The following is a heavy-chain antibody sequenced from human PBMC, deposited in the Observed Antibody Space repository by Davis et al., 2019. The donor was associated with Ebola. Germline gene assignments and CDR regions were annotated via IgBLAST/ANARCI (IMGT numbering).Heavy chain of an antibody. CDR2: ISGSGGTT. V-gene: IGHV3-23*01. CDR1: VITFSSYA. Sequence: GGSLRLSCADSVITFSSYAMTWVRQAPGKGLEWVSAISGSGGTTYYAGSVKGRFTVSRDNSKNTLYLQMNSLRAEDTAVYYCARSIAAAVLGWIDYWGQGTLVTVSS. D-gene: IGHD6-13*01. CDR3: ARSIAAAVLGWIDY. J-gene: IGHJ4*02.